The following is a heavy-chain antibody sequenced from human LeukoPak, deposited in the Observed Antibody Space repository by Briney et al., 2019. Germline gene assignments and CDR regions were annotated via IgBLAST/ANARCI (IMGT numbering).Heavy chain of an antibody. D-gene: IGHD6-13*01. CDR2: IYTSGNT. CDR3: TRAWQQLAYGFDI. V-gene: IGHV4-4*07. Sequence: KPSETLSLTCTVSGGSISSYYWIWIRQPAGKGLEWIGRIYTSGNTKYNSSLKSRVTMSVDTSKNQFSLKLTSVTAADTAMYYCTRAWQQLAYGFDIWGQGTMVTVSS. J-gene: IGHJ3*02. CDR1: GGSISSYY.